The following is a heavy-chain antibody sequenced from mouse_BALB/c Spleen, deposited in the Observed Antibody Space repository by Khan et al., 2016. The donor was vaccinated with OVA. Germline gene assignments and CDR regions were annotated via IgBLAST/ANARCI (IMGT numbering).Heavy chain of an antibody. CDR2: IWGDGST. CDR1: GFSLTNYG. J-gene: IGHJ4*01. CDR3: AKWGNSDYAMDY. D-gene: IGHD2-1*01. Sequence: QVQLKESGPGLVAPSQSLSITCTVPGFSLTNYGVSWVRQPLGKGLEWLGVIWGDGSTNYHSALKSRLSISKDNSKSQVFLKLHSLQTDDTATYYCAKWGNSDYAMDYWGQGTSVTVSS. V-gene: IGHV2-3*01.